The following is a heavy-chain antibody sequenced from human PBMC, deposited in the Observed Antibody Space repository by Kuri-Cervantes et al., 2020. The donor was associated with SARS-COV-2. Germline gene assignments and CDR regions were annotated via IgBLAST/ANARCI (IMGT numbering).Heavy chain of an antibody. CDR3: ASYSEAGS. V-gene: IGHV1-46*01. CDR2: INPSGGST. J-gene: IGHJ5*02. CDR1: GYTFTSYY. Sequence: ASVKVSCKASGYTFTSYYMHWVRQAPGQGLEWMGIINPSGGSTSYAQKFQGRVTMTRDTSISTAYMELSRLRSDDTAVYYCASYSEAGSWGQGTLVTVSS. D-gene: IGHD2-21*01.